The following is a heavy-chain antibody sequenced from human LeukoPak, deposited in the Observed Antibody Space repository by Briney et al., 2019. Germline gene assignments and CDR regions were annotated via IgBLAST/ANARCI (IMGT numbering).Heavy chain of an antibody. V-gene: IGHV1-18*01. CDR2: ISAYNGNT. Sequence: ASVKVSCKASGYTLTSYGISWVRQAPGQGLEWMGWISAYNGNTNYAQKLQGRVTMTTDTSTSTAYMELRSLRSDDTAVYYCARDLGSSWRWYSNYYFDYWGQGTLVTVSS. J-gene: IGHJ4*02. D-gene: IGHD6-13*01. CDR3: ARDLGSSWRWYSNYYFDY. CDR1: GYTLTSYG.